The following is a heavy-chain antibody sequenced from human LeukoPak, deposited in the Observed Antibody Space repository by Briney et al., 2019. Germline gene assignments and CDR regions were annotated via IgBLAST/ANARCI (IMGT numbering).Heavy chain of an antibody. CDR3: ASVSRDGDTRDAFDI. V-gene: IGHV4-34*01. D-gene: IGHD4-17*01. CDR1: GGSFSGYY. CDR2: INHSGST. J-gene: IGHJ3*02. Sequence: SETLSLTCAVYGGSFSGYYWSWIRQPPEKGLEWIGEINHSGSTNYNPSLKSRVTISVDKSKNQFSLKLSSVTAADTAVYYCASVSRDGDTRDAFDIWGQGTMVTVSS.